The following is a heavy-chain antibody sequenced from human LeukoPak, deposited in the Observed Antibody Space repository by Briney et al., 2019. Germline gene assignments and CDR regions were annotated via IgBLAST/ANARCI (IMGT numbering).Heavy chain of an antibody. CDR2: IYYSGST. CDR1: GGSISSYY. CDR3: ARALYSSSPFDY. J-gene: IGHJ4*02. V-gene: IGHV4-59*01. Sequence: SETLSLTCTVSGGSISSYYWSWVRQAPGKGLEWIGYIYYSGSTKYNPSLKSRVTISVDTSKNQFSLKLSSVTDADTAVYYCARALYSSSPFDYGGQGTLVTVSS. D-gene: IGHD6-13*01.